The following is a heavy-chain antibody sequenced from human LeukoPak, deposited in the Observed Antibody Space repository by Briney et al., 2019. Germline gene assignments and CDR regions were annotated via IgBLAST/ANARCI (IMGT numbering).Heavy chain of an antibody. CDR2: ISSNGGST. Sequence: GGSLRLSCAASGFTFSSYAMHWVRQAPGKGLEYVSAISSNGGSTYYANSVKGRFTISRDNAKNSLYLQMNSLRAEDTAVYYCARVEEEYYYGSGSYYFDYWGQGTLVTVSS. V-gene: IGHV3-64*01. CDR1: GFTFSSYA. D-gene: IGHD3-10*01. CDR3: ARVEEEYYYGSGSYYFDY. J-gene: IGHJ4*02.